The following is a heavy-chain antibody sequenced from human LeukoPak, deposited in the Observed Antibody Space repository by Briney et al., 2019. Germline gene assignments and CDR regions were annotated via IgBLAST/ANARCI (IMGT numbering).Heavy chain of an antibody. CDR1: GYTFTGYY. D-gene: IGHD3-22*01. Sequence: GASVKVSCKASGYTFTGYYMHWVRQAPGQGLEWMGWINPNSGGTNYAQKFQGRVTMTRDTSISTAYMELSRLRSDDAAVYYCARELVTMIVVPYFDYWGQGTLVTVSS. V-gene: IGHV1-2*02. J-gene: IGHJ4*02. CDR2: INPNSGGT. CDR3: ARELVTMIVVPYFDY.